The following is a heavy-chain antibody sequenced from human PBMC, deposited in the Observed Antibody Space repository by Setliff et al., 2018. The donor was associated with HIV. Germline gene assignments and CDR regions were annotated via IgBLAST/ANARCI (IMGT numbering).Heavy chain of an antibody. J-gene: IGHJ5*02. Sequence: PSETLSLTCSVSGVSINRTDHYWGWIRQPPGKGLEWVGSIYHDGSTYYNPSLRSRVTISVDTSKNQFSLKLSSVTAADTAVYYCARYYGSGTYHRWFDPWGQGTPVTVSS. CDR3: ARYYGSGTYHRWFDP. CDR1: GVSINRTDHY. D-gene: IGHD3-10*01. CDR2: IYHDGST. V-gene: IGHV4-38-2*02.